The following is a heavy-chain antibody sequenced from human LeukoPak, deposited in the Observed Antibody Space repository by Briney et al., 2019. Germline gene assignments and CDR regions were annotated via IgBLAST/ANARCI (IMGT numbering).Heavy chain of an antibody. CDR1: GFTFRDYF. D-gene: IGHD2-21*02. J-gene: IGHJ3*01. CDR2: MWSDESTA. CDR3: VAEKTATGFDF. Sequence: GGSLRLSCTASGFTFRDYFMHWVRQAPGMGLEWVALMWSDESTAYYADSVKGRFVISRDNSKKSLYLQMDSLTVDDTAVYYCVAEKTATGFDFWGRGTMVTVSS. V-gene: IGHV3-33*01.